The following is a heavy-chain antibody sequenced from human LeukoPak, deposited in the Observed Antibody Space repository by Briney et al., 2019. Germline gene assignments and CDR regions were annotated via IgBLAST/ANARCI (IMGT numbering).Heavy chain of an antibody. Sequence: SETLSLTCTVSDASISGYYWSWIRQPPGKGLEWIGSIHFSGSTNYNPSLRSRVTISVDTSKNQLSLKLSSVTAADTAVYYCARDLGGIYFDYWGQGTLVTVSA. J-gene: IGHJ4*02. CDR1: DASISGYY. V-gene: IGHV4-59*01. CDR3: ARDLGGIYFDY. CDR2: IHFSGST. D-gene: IGHD1-26*01.